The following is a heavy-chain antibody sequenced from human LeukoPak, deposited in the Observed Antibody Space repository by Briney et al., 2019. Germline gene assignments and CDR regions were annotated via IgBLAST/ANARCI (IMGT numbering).Heavy chain of an antibody. Sequence: GGSLRLSCAASGFAFSSYTMNWVRQAPGKGLEWVSYISTTSTMYYADSVKGRITISRDNAKNSLYLQMNSLRAEDTAVYYCAREHGSSSFPFDYWGQGTLVTVSS. CDR2: ISTTSTM. CDR3: AREHGSSSFPFDY. D-gene: IGHD3-22*01. J-gene: IGHJ4*02. CDR1: GFAFSSYT. V-gene: IGHV3-48*04.